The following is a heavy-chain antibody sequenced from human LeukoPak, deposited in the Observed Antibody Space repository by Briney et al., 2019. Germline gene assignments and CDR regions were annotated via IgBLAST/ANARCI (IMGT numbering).Heavy chain of an antibody. CDR3: ARDIDNYGDYIPY. V-gene: IGHV3-48*03. Sequence: GGSLRLSCAASGFTFSGYEMNWVRQAPGKGLEWVSYISSSGSTIYYADSVKGRFTISRDNAKNSLYLQMNSLRAEDTAVYYCARDIDNYGDYIPYWGQGTLVTVSS. D-gene: IGHD4-17*01. CDR1: GFTFSGYE. CDR2: ISSSGSTI. J-gene: IGHJ4*02.